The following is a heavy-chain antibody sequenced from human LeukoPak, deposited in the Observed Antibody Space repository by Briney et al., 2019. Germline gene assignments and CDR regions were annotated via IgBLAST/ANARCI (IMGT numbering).Heavy chain of an antibody. CDR1: GFTFSSYW. CDR3: ARGIAAAGISGCDY. CDR2: INSDGSST. Sequence: GGSLRLSCAASGFTFSSYWMHWVRQAPGKGLVWVSRINSDGSSTSYADSVKGRFTISRDNSKNTLYLQMNSLRAEDTAVYCCARGIAAAGISGCDYWGQGTLVTVSS. J-gene: IGHJ4*02. V-gene: IGHV3-74*01. D-gene: IGHD6-13*01.